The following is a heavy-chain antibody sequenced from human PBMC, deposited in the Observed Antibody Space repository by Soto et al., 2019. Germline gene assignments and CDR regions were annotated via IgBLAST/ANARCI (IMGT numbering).Heavy chain of an antibody. V-gene: IGHV3-53*01. CDR2: IYGGGST. CDR1: GFTVSSNY. J-gene: IGHJ4*02. Sequence: GGSLRLSCAASGFTVSSNYMSWVRQAPGKGLEWVSTIYGGGSTYYADSVKGRFTISRDNSKNTLHLQMNSLRAEDTAVYYCARDNPQISPLKWGQGALVTVSS. CDR3: ARDNPQISPLK.